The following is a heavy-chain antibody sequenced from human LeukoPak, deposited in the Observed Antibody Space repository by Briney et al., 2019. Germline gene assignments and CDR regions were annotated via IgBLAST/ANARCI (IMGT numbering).Heavy chain of an antibody. V-gene: IGHV4-59*01. D-gene: IGHD3-10*01. J-gene: IGHJ4*02. Sequence: SETLSRTCTVSGGSISSYYWSWIRQPPGKGLEWIGYIYYSGSTNYNPSLKSRVTISVDTSKNQFSLKLSSVTAADTAVYYCARVDRDYYDSGSSFEYWGQGTLVTVSS. CDR1: GGSISSYY. CDR2: IYYSGST. CDR3: ARVDRDYYDSGSSFEY.